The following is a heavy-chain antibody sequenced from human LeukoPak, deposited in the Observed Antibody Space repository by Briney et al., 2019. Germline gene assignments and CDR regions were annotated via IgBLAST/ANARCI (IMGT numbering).Heavy chain of an antibody. J-gene: IGHJ6*02. D-gene: IGHD2-15*01. CDR1: GGTFSSYA. CDR2: IIPIFGTA. V-gene: IGHV1-69*13. CDR3: ARGSDMVVAATGYYYYGMDV. Sequence: GASVKVSCKASGGTFSSYAISWVRQAPGQGLEWMGGIIPIFGTANYAQKFQGRVTITADESTSTAYMELSSLRSEDTAVYYCARGSDMVVAATGYYYYGMDVWGQGTTVTVSS.